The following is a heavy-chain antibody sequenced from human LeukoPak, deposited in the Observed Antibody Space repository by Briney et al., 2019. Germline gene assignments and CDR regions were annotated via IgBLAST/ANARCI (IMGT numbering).Heavy chain of an antibody. V-gene: IGHV3-33*06. CDR2: IWYDGSNK. Sequence: PGGSLRLSCAASGFTFSGYGMHWVRQAPGKGLEWVAVIWYDGSNKYYADSVKGRFTISRDNSKNTLYLQMNSLRAEDTAVYYCAKVFSALVPAAHDAFDIWGQGTMVTVSS. J-gene: IGHJ3*02. D-gene: IGHD2-2*01. CDR3: AKVFSALVPAAHDAFDI. CDR1: GFTFSGYG.